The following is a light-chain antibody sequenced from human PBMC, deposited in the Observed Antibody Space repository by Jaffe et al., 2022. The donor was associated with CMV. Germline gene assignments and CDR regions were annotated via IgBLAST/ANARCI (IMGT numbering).Light chain of an antibody. Sequence: DIQMTQSPSTLSASVGDRVTITCRASQSISSWLAWYQQKPGKAPKLLIYKASSLESGVPSRFSGSGSGTEFTLTISSLQPDDFATYYCQQYNGYSITFGGGTKVEIK. J-gene: IGKJ4*01. CDR1: QSISSW. V-gene: IGKV1-5*03. CDR2: KAS. CDR3: QQYNGYSIT.